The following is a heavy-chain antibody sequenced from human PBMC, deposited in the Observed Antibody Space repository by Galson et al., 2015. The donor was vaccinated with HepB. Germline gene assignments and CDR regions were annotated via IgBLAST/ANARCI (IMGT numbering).Heavy chain of an antibody. Sequence: ALRLSCAASGFTFSSYAMHWVRQAPGKGLEYVSAISSNGGSTYYADSVKGRFTISRDNSKNTLYLQMSSLRAEDTAVYYCVRPLAARLHDAFDIWGQGTMVTVSS. V-gene: IGHV3-64D*06. D-gene: IGHD6-6*01. CDR2: ISSNGGST. CDR1: GFTFSSYA. CDR3: VRPLAARLHDAFDI. J-gene: IGHJ3*02.